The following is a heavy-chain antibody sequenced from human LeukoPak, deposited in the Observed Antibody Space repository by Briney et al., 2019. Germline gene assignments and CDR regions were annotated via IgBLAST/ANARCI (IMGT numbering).Heavy chain of an antibody. J-gene: IGHJ4*01. CDR1: GYTFTSYY. CDR3: ARIDRGSSSSRGDY. CDR2: INPNSGGT. Sequence: ASVKVSCKASGYTFTSYYMHWVRQAPGQGLEWMGWINPNSGGTNYAQKFQGRVTMTRDTSISTAYMELSRLRSDETAVYYCARIDRGSSSSRGDYWGQGTLVTVSS. D-gene: IGHD6-6*01. V-gene: IGHV1-2*02.